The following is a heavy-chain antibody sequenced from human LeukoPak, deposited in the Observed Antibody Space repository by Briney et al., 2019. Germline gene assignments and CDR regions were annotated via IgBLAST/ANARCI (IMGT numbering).Heavy chain of an antibody. V-gene: IGHV1-2*02. CDR2: INPNSGAT. Sequence: ASVKVSCKTSGYTFTDYYFYWVRQAPGQGLEWMGWINPNSGATGYAQKFQGRVTVTGDTSISTAYMELRRLTSDDTAVYYCARDGDAVMVDFDYWGQGTPVTVSS. D-gene: IGHD5-18*01. J-gene: IGHJ4*02. CDR1: GYTFTDYY. CDR3: ARDGDAVMVDFDY.